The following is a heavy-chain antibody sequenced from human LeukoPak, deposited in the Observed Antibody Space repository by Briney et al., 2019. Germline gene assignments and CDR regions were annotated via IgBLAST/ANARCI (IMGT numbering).Heavy chain of an antibody. CDR1: GFTVSSNY. Sequence: GGSLRLSCAASGFTVSSNYMSWVRQAPGKGLEWVSYISSSGSTIYYADSVKGRFTISRDNAKNSLYLQMNSLRAEDTAVYYCARDHCSGGSCYSSPPLDYWGQGTLVTVSS. V-gene: IGHV3-11*01. CDR2: ISSSGSTI. D-gene: IGHD2-15*01. J-gene: IGHJ4*02. CDR3: ARDHCSGGSCYSSPPLDY.